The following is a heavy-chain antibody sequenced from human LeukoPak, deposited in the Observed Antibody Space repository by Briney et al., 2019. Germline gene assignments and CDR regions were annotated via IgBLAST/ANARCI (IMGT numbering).Heavy chain of an antibody. CDR1: GFPLRIYR. V-gene: IGHV3-74*01. D-gene: IGHD6-13*01. CDR2: INTDGRTI. CDR3: VRVAAGTGSFDI. Sequence: GGSVTLFCGPSGFPLRIYRMLCPPEAPGKGRVGVSRINTDGRTINYADSVEGRFTISRDIAKNTLYLQMNSLRAEDTAVYYCVRVAAGTGSFDIWGQGTMVTVSS. J-gene: IGHJ3*02.